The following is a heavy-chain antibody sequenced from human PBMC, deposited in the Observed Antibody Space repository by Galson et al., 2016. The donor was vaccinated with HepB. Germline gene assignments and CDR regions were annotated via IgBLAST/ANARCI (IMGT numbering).Heavy chain of an antibody. V-gene: IGHV2-5*02. Sequence: PALVKPTQTPTLTCTFSGFSLSPSEVAVGWFRQPPGKALEWLALIYWDDAKRYHASLTSRLTVNKDTSKNQVVLKMTNMDPVVTGTYYCAHSLSTGGGFDPWGQGTLVTVSS. J-gene: IGHJ5*02. CDR2: IYWDDAK. CDR1: GFSLSPSEVA. D-gene: IGHD3-16*01. CDR3: AHSLSTGGGFDP.